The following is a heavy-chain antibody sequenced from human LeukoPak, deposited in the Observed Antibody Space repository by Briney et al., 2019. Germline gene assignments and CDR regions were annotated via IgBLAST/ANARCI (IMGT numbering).Heavy chain of an antibody. V-gene: IGHV4-39*07. CDR1: VGSISSSSYY. CDR3: ARVLSSGWWDYYFDY. J-gene: IGHJ4*02. Sequence: PSETLSLSCTVSVGSISSSSYYWSWIRQHPGKGLEWIGEINHSGSTDYNPSLKSRVTISVDTSKNQFSLKLSSVTAADTAVYYCARVLSSGWWDYYFDYWGQGTLVTVSS. D-gene: IGHD6-19*01. CDR2: INHSGST.